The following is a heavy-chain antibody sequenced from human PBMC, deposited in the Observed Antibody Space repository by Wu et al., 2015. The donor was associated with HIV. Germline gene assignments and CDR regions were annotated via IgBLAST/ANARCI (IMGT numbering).Heavy chain of an antibody. CDR2: ISDYNRNK. CDR1: GYDFDDYG. V-gene: IGHV1-18*01. CDR3: ATCPSDWNAPYYFDS. J-gene: IGHJ4*02. Sequence: QIHLVQSGREVKKTGASMKLSCKTSGYDFDDYGIIWVRQAPGQGLEWMGWISDYNRNKKYGEKFRDRIMMNIDTITDTAYMELRSLRVDDTAVYYCATCPSDWNAPYYFDSWGQGTQVTVSS. D-gene: IGHD1-1*01.